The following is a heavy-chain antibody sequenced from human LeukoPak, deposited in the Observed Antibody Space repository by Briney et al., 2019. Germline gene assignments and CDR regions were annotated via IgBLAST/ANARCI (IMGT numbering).Heavy chain of an antibody. CDR3: AREGLVLMVYVLFDY. D-gene: IGHD2-8*01. Sequence: ASVKVSCKASGYTFTSYGISWVRQAPGQGLEWMGWFSAYNGNTNYAQKLQGRVTMTTDTSTSTAYMELRSLRSDDTAVYYCAREGLVLMVYVLFDYWGQGTLVTVSS. CDR2: FSAYNGNT. J-gene: IGHJ4*02. CDR1: GYTFTSYG. V-gene: IGHV1-18*01.